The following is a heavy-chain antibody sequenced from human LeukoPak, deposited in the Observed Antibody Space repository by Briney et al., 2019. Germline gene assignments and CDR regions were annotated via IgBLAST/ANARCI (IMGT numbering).Heavy chain of an antibody. Sequence: GGSLRLSCAASGFTFSSYSMNWVRQAPGKGLEWVSSISSSSSYIYYADSVKGRFTISRDNAKNSLYLQMNSLRAEDTAVYYCARDRFGELIDYWGQGTLVTVSS. J-gene: IGHJ4*02. V-gene: IGHV3-21*01. D-gene: IGHD3-10*01. CDR1: GFTFSSYS. CDR3: ARDRFGELIDY. CDR2: ISSSSSYI.